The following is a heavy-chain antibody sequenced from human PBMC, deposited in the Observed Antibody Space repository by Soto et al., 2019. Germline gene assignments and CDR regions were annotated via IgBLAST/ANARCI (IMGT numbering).Heavy chain of an antibody. J-gene: IGHJ6*02. Sequence: PGGSLRLSCAASGFTFSTYGMHWVRQAPGKGLEWVALIWSDGSNKYYADSVKGRFTISRDNSKKTLYLQMNSLRAEDTAVYYRAKDLYRSAGFTVTIGINYYYYGMDLWGQGTTVTVSS. V-gene: IGHV3-30*02. CDR1: GFTFSTYG. CDR2: IWSDGSNK. CDR3: AKDLYRSAGFTVTIGINYYYYGMDL. D-gene: IGHD4-17*01.